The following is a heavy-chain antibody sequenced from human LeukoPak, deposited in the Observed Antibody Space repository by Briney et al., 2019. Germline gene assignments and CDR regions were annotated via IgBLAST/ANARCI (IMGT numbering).Heavy chain of an antibody. CDR1: GFTFSTYA. CDR3: AKINVYYYDSSGYRRSNWFDP. CDR2: IGINGDTT. Sequence: PGGSLRLSCAASGFTFSTYAMMWVRQAPGKGLECVSLIGINGDTTYYADSVKGRFTISRDNSKNTLYLQMNSLRAEDTAVYYCAKINVYYYDSSGYRRSNWFDPWGQGTLVTVSS. D-gene: IGHD3-22*01. J-gene: IGHJ5*02. V-gene: IGHV3-23*01.